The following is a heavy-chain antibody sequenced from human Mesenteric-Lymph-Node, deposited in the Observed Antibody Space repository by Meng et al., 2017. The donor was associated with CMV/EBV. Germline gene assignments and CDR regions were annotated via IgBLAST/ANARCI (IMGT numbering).Heavy chain of an antibody. J-gene: IGHJ4*02. CDR3: ARDQVSYNYVWGTYPEY. CDR1: GFTFSDYW. CDR2: MKPDGRER. V-gene: IGHV3-7*01. D-gene: IGHD3-16*02. Sequence: GESLKISCAASGFTFSDYWMSWVRQAPGKGLEWVANMKPDGRERNYADSVKGRFTISRDNAMNSLFLQMNSLRAEDTAVYYCARDQVSYNYVWGTYPEYWGQGTLVTVSS.